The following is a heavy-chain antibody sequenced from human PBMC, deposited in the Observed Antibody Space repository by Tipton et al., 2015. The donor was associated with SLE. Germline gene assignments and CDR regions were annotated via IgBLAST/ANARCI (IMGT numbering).Heavy chain of an antibody. J-gene: IGHJ4*02. V-gene: IGHV3-21*01. CDR2: ISSSSSYI. D-gene: IGHD6-19*01. CDR3: ARDPGYSSGWYYFDY. CDR1: GFTFSSYS. Sequence: QLVQSGGGLVKPGGSLRLSCAASGFTFSSYSMNWVRQAPGKGLEWVSSISSSSSYIYYADSVKGRFTISRDNAKNSLYLQMNSLRAEDTAVYYCARDPGYSSGWYYFDYWGQGTLVTVSS.